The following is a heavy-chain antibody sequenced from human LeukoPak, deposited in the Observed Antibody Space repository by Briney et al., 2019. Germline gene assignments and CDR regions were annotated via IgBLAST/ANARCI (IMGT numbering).Heavy chain of an antibody. CDR3: ARPYSSGWYPDPLYY. CDR2: INHSGST. D-gene: IGHD6-19*01. CDR1: GGSFSGYY. V-gene: IGHV4-34*01. Sequence: KPSETLSLTCAVYGGSFSGYYWSWIRQPPGKGLEWIGEINHSGSTNYNPSLKSRVTISVDTSKNQFSLKLSSVTAADTAVYYCARPYSSGWYPDPLYYRGQGTLVTVSS. J-gene: IGHJ4*02.